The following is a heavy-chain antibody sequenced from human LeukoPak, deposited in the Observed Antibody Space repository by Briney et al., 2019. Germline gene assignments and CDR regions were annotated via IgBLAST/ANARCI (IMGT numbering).Heavy chain of an antibody. CDR1: GYTFTSYA. D-gene: IGHD3-10*01. CDR2: INAGNGNT. Sequence: ASVKVSCKASGYTFTSYAMHWVRQAPGQRLEWMGWINAGNGNTKYSQKFQGRVTITRDTPASTAYMELSSLRSEDTAVYYCARDVGTVWFGELFDYWGQGTLVTVSS. J-gene: IGHJ4*02. V-gene: IGHV1-3*01. CDR3: ARDVGTVWFGELFDY.